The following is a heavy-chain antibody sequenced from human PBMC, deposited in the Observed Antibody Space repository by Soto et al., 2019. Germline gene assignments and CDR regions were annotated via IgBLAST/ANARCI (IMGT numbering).Heavy chain of an antibody. D-gene: IGHD5-18*01. J-gene: IGHJ4*02. Sequence: QITLKESGPTLVKPTQTLTLTCTFSGFSLTTRGVGVGGIRQPPGKALEWLALIYWDDDEGYSPALKSRPTIAKDTPKNQVALTITNMDPVDTATYYFAHRPRGYSYHFDYWGQGTLVTVSS. CDR2: IYWDDDE. CDR1: GFSLTTRGVG. V-gene: IGHV2-5*02. CDR3: AHRPRGYSYHFDY.